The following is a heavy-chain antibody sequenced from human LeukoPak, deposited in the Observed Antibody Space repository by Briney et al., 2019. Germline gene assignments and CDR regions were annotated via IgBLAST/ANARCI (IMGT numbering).Heavy chain of an antibody. J-gene: IGHJ6*02. CDR2: INPSGGST. V-gene: IGHV1-46*01. CDR3: ARGQPLGAIYYYGMDV. Sequence: ASVKVSCKASGYTFTSYYMHWVRQAPGQGLEWMGIINPSGGSTSYAQKFQGRVTMIRDTSASTVYMELSSLRSEDTAVYYCARGQPLGAIYYYGMDVWGQGTTVTVSS. CDR1: GYTFTSYY. D-gene: IGHD2-21*01.